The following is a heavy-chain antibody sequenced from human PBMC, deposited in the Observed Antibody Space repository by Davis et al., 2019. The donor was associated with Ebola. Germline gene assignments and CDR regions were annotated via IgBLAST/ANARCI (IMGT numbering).Heavy chain of an antibody. CDR1: GYTFTSYG. D-gene: IGHD3-10*01. J-gene: IGHJ5*02. Sequence: AASVMVSCKASGYTFTSYGISWVRQAPGQGLEWVGWISAYNGNTNYAQKLQGRVTMTTDTSTSTAYMELRSLRSDDTAVYYCARDMGMVQEANWFDPWGQGTLVTVSS. CDR2: ISAYNGNT. CDR3: ARDMGMVQEANWFDP. V-gene: IGHV1-18*01.